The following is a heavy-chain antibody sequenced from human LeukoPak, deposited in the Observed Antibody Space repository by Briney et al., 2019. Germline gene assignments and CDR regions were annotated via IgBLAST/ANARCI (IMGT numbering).Heavy chain of an antibody. J-gene: IGHJ4*02. V-gene: IGHV1-69*13. D-gene: IGHD3-10*01. Sequence: SVKVSCKASGGTFSSYAISWVRQAPGQGLEWMGGIIPIFDTANYAEKFQGRVTITAGESTSTAYMELSSLRSEDTAVYYCARDHLGYGSGSPFDYWGQGTLVTVSS. CDR2: IIPIFDTA. CDR1: GGTFSSYA. CDR3: ARDHLGYGSGSPFDY.